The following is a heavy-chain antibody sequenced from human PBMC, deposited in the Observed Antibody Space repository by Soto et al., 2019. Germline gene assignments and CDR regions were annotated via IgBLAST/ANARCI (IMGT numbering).Heavy chain of an antibody. D-gene: IGHD3-10*01. J-gene: IGHJ3*02. V-gene: IGHV4-59*05. CDR2: IYYSGST. CDR1: GFTFSSYSMN. Sequence: PGGSLRLSCAASGFTFSSYSMNWVRQAPGKGLEWIGSIYYSGSTYYNPSLKSRVTISVDTSKNQFSLKLSSVTAADTAVYYCARGGSGVGAFDIWGQGTMVTVS. CDR3: ARGGSGVGAFDI.